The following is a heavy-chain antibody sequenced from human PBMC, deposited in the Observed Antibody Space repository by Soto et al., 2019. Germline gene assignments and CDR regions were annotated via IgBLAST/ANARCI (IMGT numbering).Heavy chain of an antibody. D-gene: IGHD3-9*01. Sequence: SETLSLTCAVYGGSFSGYYWSWIRQPPGKGLEWIGEINHSGSTNYNPSLKSRVTISVDTSKNQFSLKLSSVTAADTAVYYCARVGLENYDILTGYPYYFDYWGQGTLVTVSS. V-gene: IGHV4-34*01. CDR2: INHSGST. CDR1: GGSFSGYY. J-gene: IGHJ4*02. CDR3: ARVGLENYDILTGYPYYFDY.